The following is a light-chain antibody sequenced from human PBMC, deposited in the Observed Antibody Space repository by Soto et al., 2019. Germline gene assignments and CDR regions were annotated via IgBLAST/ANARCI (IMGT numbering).Light chain of an antibody. J-gene: IGLJ7*01. CDR2: EVT. CDR1: NTDVGGYNY. CDR3: SSYTSSNTIV. Sequence: QSVLTQPPSASGSPGQSVTISCTGSNTDVGGYNYVSWYQQHPGKAPKVMIYEVTKRPSGVPARFSGSRSGNTASLTVSGLQAEDEADYYCSSYTSSNTIVFGSGTQLTVL. V-gene: IGLV2-8*01.